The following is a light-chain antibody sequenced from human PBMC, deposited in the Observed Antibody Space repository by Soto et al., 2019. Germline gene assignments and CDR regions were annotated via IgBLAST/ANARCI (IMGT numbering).Light chain of an antibody. CDR1: QDISVY. CDR3: QKFNTAPLT. J-gene: IGKJ5*01. Sequence: DIQMTQSPSSLSASVGDRVTITCRASQDISVYLAWYQQKPGKVPKLLIYSASTLQSGVPSRFSGSGSGIDFTLTISKLKPEDVATYYCQKFNTAPLTFGQGTRLEIK. V-gene: IGKV1-27*01. CDR2: SAS.